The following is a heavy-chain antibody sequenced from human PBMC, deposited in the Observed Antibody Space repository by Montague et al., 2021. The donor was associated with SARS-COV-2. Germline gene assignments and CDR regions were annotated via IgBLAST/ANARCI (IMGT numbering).Heavy chain of an antibody. CDR3: ARATEWRGYYYYYYMDV. Sequence: CAISGDSVSSDSAACNWIRHSPSRGLEWLGRTYYRSRWFNDYAVSIRSRITINPDTSKNQFSLQLNSVTPEDTAVYYCARATEWRGYYYYYYMDVWGKGTTVTVSS. CDR2: TYYRSRWFN. D-gene: IGHD1-14*01. CDR1: GDSVSSDSAA. J-gene: IGHJ6*03. V-gene: IGHV6-1*01.